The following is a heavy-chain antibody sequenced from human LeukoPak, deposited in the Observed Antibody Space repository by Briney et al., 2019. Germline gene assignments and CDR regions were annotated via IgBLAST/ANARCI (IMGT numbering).Heavy chain of an antibody. CDR2: IRYDGSNK. V-gene: IGHV3-30*02. J-gene: IGHJ4*02. D-gene: IGHD6-13*01. CDR3: AKDLGGYRRRLGVFDY. Sequence: SGGSLRLSCAASGFTFSSYGMHWVRQAPGKGLQWVAFIRYDGSNKYYADSVKGRFTISRDNSENTLYLQMNSLRAEDTAVFYCAKDLGGYRRRLGVFDYWGQGTLVTVSS. CDR1: GFTFSSYG.